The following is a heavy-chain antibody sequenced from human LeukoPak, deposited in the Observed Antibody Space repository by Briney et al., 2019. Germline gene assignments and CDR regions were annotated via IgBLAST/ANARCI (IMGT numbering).Heavy chain of an antibody. CDR1: GASFSGYY. V-gene: IGHV4-59*13. CDR2: IYDSGNT. D-gene: IGHD2-21*01. CDR3: AKGEGDY. Sequence: SETLSLTCAFYGASFSGYYWRWIRQPPGKGLEWIGYIYDSGNTKYNPSLKSRVTISIDTSKNQFSLKLSSVTAADTAVYYCAKGEGDYWGQGTLVTVSS. J-gene: IGHJ4*02.